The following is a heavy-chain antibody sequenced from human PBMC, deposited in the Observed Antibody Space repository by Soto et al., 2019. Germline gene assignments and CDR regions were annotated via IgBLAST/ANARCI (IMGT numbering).Heavy chain of an antibody. D-gene: IGHD5-12*01. Sequence: QVHLVQSGTEVKKPGASVKVSCKASGYTFTNHDINWVRQATGQGLEWMGGIIPMFGTPHYAEKCQDRVTLTADESTGTAYLEMRSLTSEDTAVYYCATSEGRDGYSFDYWGPGTLVTVS. V-gene: IGHV1-69*01. CDR2: IIPMFGTP. CDR3: ATSEGRDGYSFDY. CDR1: GYTFTNHD. J-gene: IGHJ4*02.